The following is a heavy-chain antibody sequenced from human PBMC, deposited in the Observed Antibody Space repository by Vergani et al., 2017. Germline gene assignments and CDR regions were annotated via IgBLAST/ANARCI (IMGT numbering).Heavy chain of an antibody. Sequence: EVQLVESGGGLVQPGGSLRLSCAASGFTFSTYGMNWVRHAPGRGLEWVSYISRSGSTIYYADSVKGRFTISRDNARNSLYLQMNSLRAEDTAVYYCARERYCRSITCLNYYFDYWGQGTLVTVSS. CDR3: ARERYCRSITCLNYYFDY. CDR2: ISRSGSTI. D-gene: IGHD2-2*01. CDR1: GFTFSTYG. V-gene: IGHV3-48*03. J-gene: IGHJ4*02.